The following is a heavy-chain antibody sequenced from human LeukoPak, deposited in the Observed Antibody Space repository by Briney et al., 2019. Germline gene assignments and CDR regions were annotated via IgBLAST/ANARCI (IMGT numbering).Heavy chain of an antibody. CDR2: TSGSGGST. V-gene: IGHV3-23*01. J-gene: IGHJ4*02. CDR3: AKPSGSDPVDY. CDR1: GFTFRSYA. D-gene: IGHD1-26*01. Sequence: GGSLRLSCAASGFTFRSYAMSWVRQAPGKGLEWVSATSGSGGSTYYADSVKGRFTISRDKSKNTLYLQMNSLRAEDTAVYYCAKPSGSDPVDYWGQGTLVTVSS.